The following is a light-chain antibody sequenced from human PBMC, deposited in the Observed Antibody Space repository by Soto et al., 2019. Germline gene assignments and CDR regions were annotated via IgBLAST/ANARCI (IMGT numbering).Light chain of an antibody. Sequence: DIQMTQSPSTLSASVGDRVTITCRASQSISSWLAWYQQRPGRAPKLLIFDASNLEGGVPSRFSGSASGTEFTLTISSLQPDDFARYYCHQYSTYPITFGQGTRLEIK. J-gene: IGKJ5*01. CDR1: QSISSW. V-gene: IGKV1-5*01. CDR2: DAS. CDR3: HQYSTYPIT.